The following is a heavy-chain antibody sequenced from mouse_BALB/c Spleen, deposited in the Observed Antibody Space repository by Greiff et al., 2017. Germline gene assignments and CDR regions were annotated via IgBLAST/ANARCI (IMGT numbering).Heavy chain of an antibody. J-gene: IGHJ4*01. D-gene: IGHD2-14*01. CDR3: ARQGYRYAYYAMDY. CDR2: ISNGGGST. Sequence: EVKLVESGGGLVQPGGSLKLSCAASGFTFSSYTMSWVRQTPEKRLEWVAYISNGGGSTYYPDTVKGRFTISRDNAKNTLYLQMSSLKSEDTAMYYCARQGYRYAYYAMDYWGQGTSVTVSS. CDR1: GFTFSSYT. V-gene: IGHV5-12-2*01.